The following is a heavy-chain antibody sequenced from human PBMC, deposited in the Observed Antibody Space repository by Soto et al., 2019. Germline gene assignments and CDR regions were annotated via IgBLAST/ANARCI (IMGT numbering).Heavy chain of an antibody. Sequence: EVQLVESGGGLVKPGGSLRLSCAASGFTFSNAWMNWVRQAPGKGLEWVGRIKSKTDGGTTDYAAPVKGRFTISRDDSINTLYLQMNSLKTEDTAVYYCAVAPQWLVRRFDYWGQGAVVTVSS. V-gene: IGHV3-15*07. J-gene: IGHJ4*02. D-gene: IGHD6-19*01. CDR2: IKSKTDGGTT. CDR1: GFTFSNAW. CDR3: AVAPQWLVRRFDY.